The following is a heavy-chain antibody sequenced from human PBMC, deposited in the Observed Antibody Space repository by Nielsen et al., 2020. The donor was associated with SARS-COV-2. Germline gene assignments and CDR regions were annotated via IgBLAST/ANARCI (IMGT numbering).Heavy chain of an antibody. CDR2: IYSSGST. J-gene: IGHJ4*02. V-gene: IGHV4-59*01. CDR1: GDTINTYY. Sequence: GSLRLSCNVSGDTINTYYWSWIRQPPGKGLEWIGYIYSSGSTSYNPSLKSRATISVDTSKNQLSLKVTSVTAADTAVYYCARGPLGGSYWSRDYWGQGTLVTVSA. CDR3: ARGPLGGSYWSRDY. D-gene: IGHD1-26*01.